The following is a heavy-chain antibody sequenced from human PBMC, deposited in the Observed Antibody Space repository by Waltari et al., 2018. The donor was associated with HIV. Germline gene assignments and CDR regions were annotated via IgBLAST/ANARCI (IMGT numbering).Heavy chain of an antibody. CDR2: IYSGCST. CDR1: GFTFSRNG. D-gene: IGHD2-21*02. Sequence: QVHLVESGGDVVQPGRSLRLSCAASGFTFSRNGMHWVRQAPGKGLEWVSVIYSGCSTYYTDAVKGRFTISRYNSKNTLYLQMNSLRPEDTGVYYCAKDQDGGDRSFDYWGQGTLVTVSS. CDR3: AKDQDGGDRSFDY. V-gene: IGHV3-NL1*01. J-gene: IGHJ4*02.